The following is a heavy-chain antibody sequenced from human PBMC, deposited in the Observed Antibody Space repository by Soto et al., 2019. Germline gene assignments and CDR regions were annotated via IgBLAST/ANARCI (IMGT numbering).Heavy chain of an antibody. V-gene: IGHV4-59*01. CDR1: GVPISTYY. CDR3: VRGAYIGYGHAIDY. J-gene: IGHJ4*02. Sequence: ETLSLTCAVSGVPISTYYWSWIRQPPGKGLEWIGYNYHSGTTNYNPSLKSRVTISVDTSKNQFSLRLTSVTAADTAIYYCVRGAYIGYGHAIDYWGQGTLVTVSS. CDR2: NYHSGTT. D-gene: IGHD5-12*01.